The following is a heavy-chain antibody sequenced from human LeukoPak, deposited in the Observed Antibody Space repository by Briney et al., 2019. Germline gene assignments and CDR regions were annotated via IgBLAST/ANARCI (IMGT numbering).Heavy chain of an antibody. Sequence: GESLKISCKGSGYSFTSYWIGWVRQMPGKGLEWMGIIYPGDSDTRYSPSFQGQVAISADKSISTAYLQWSSLKASDTAMYYCARHRFAYYDSSGYPDAFDIWGQGTMVTVPS. D-gene: IGHD3-22*01. V-gene: IGHV5-51*01. CDR2: IYPGDSDT. J-gene: IGHJ3*02. CDR1: GYSFTSYW. CDR3: ARHRFAYYDSSGYPDAFDI.